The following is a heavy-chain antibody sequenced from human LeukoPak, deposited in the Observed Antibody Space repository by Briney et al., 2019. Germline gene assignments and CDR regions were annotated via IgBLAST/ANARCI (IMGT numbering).Heavy chain of an antibody. CDR1: GGSISSYY. V-gene: IGHV4-59*01. CDR3: ARSPVYYYYYMDV. CDR2: IYYSGST. J-gene: IGHJ6*03. Sequence: PSETLSLTWTVSGGSISSYYWSWIRQPPGKGLEWIGYIYYSGSTNYNPSLKSRVTISVDTSKNQFSLKLSSVTAADTAVYYCARSPVYYYYYMDVWGKGTTVTVSS.